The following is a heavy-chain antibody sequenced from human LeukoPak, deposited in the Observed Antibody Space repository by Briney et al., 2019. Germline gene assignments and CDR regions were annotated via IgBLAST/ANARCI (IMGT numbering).Heavy chain of an antibody. Sequence: GGSLRLSCAASGFTFSRYAMMWLRQAPGKGLEWVSATSGSDGTTYYADSVKGRFTISRDNSKNTLYLQMDSLRAEDTAVYYCARGKTGDSWGQGTLVTVSS. D-gene: IGHD7-27*01. CDR3: ARGKTGDS. CDR1: GFTFSRYA. J-gene: IGHJ4*02. V-gene: IGHV3-23*01. CDR2: TSGSDGTT.